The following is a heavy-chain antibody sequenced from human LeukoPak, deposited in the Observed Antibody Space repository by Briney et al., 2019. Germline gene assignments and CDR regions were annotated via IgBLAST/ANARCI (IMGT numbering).Heavy chain of an antibody. V-gene: IGHV3-30*04. J-gene: IGHJ4*02. CDR2: ISYDGSNK. CDR1: GFTFSSYA. CDR3: ACRNGAMVRGVIITLLFDY. D-gene: IGHD3-10*01. Sequence: GGSLRLSCAASGFTFSSYAMHWVRQAPGKGLEWVTVISYDGSNKYYADHVKVRLTISRDNSTTTLYLPMNSQRAGDRAVYYCACRNGAMVRGVIITLLFDYWGQGTLVTVSS.